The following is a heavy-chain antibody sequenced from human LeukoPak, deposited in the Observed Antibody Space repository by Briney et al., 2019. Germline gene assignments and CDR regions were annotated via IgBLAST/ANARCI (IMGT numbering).Heavy chain of an antibody. Sequence: PSETLSLTCTVSGGSISSYYWSWIRQPPGKGLEWIGYIYYSGSTNYNPSLKSRVTISVDTSKNQFSLKLSSVTAADTAVYYCARMLRSRRIDPWGQGTLVTVSS. CDR1: GGSISSYY. V-gene: IGHV4-59*12. CDR2: IYYSGST. J-gene: IGHJ5*02. CDR3: ARMLRSRRIDP. D-gene: IGHD3-10*01.